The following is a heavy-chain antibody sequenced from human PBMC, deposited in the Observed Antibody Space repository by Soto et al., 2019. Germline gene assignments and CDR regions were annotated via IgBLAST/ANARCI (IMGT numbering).Heavy chain of an antibody. CDR1: GFTFSSYG. Sequence: GGSLRLSCAASGFTFSSYGMHWVRQAPGKGLEWVAVISYDGSNKYYADSVKGRFTISRDNSKNTLYLQMNSLRAEDTAVYYCAKDQYGGALRYPLRLVYWGQGTLVTVSS. V-gene: IGHV3-30*18. J-gene: IGHJ4*02. CDR2: ISYDGSNK. CDR3: AKDQYGGALRYPLRLVY. D-gene: IGHD3-9*01.